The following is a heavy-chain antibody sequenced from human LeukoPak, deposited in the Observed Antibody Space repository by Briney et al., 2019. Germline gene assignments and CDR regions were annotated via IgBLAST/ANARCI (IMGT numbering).Heavy chain of an antibody. CDR3: ARGGPLGLPDFDY. J-gene: IGHJ4*02. CDR1: GFTFSSYG. V-gene: IGHV3-33*01. Sequence: GGSLRLSCAASGFTFSSYGMHWVRQAPSKGLEWVAVIWYDGSNKYSADSVKGRFTISRDNSKNTLYLQMNSLRAEDTAVYYCARGGPLGLPDFDYWGQGTLVTVSS. CDR2: IWYDGSNK. D-gene: IGHD7-27*01.